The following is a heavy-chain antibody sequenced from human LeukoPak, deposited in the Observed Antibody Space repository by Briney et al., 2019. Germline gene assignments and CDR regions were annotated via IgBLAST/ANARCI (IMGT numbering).Heavy chain of an antibody. J-gene: IGHJ4*02. Sequence: SETLSLTCAVCGGSFSGYYWSLIRQPPGKGLEWIGEINHSGSTNYNPSLKSRVTISVDTSKNQFSLKLSSVTAADTAVYYCARSIVGYCTNGVCSNTYYFDYWGQGTLVTVSS. V-gene: IGHV4-34*01. CDR1: GGSFSGYY. CDR3: ARSIVGYCTNGVCSNTYYFDY. D-gene: IGHD2-8*01. CDR2: INHSGST.